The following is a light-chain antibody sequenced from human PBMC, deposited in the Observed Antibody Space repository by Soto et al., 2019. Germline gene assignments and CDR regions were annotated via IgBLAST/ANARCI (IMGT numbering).Light chain of an antibody. CDR1: SSDVGGYNY. CDR2: EVS. Sequence: QSVLTQPPSASGSPGQSVTISCTGTSSDVGGYNYVSWYKQHPGKAPKLMIYEVSERPSGVPDRFSGSKSGNTASLTVSGLQADDEADYYCSSYTGTNSHYVFGTGTKVTV. V-gene: IGLV2-8*01. J-gene: IGLJ1*01. CDR3: SSYTGTNSHYV.